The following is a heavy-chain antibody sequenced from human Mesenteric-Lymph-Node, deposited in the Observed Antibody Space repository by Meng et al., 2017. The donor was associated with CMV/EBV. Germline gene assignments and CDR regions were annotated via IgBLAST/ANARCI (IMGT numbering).Heavy chain of an antibody. CDR1: GGSFSGYY. CDR2: INHSGST. CDR3: ARSGKYCSSTSCYYLDAFDI. V-gene: IGHV4-34*01. J-gene: IGHJ3*02. D-gene: IGHD2-2*01. Sequence: GSLRLSCAVYGGSFSGYYWSWIRQPPGKGLEWIGEINHSGSTNYNPSLKSRVTISVDTSKNQFSLKLSSVTAADTAVYYCARSGKYCSSTSCYYLDAFDIWGQGTMVT.